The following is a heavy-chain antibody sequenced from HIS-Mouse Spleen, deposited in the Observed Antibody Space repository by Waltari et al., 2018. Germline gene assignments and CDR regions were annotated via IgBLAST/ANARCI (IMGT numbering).Heavy chain of an antibody. J-gene: IGHJ3*02. CDR2: NYYSGST. CDR1: GGSLSSRSYY. D-gene: IGHD5-12*01. CDR3: ARDGYSGYGHDAFDI. Sequence: QLQLQESGPGLVKPSETLSLTCTVPGGSLSSRSYYWGWIRQPPVKGLEWNGSNYYSGSTYYNPSLKSRVNISVDTSKNQFALKLSSVTAADTAVYYCARDGYSGYGHDAFDIWGQGTMVTVSS. V-gene: IGHV4-39*07.